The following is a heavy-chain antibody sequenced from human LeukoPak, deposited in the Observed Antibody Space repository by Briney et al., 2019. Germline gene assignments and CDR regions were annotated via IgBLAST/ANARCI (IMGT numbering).Heavy chain of an antibody. CDR2: IKQDGSEK. CDR3: ARDMWGFGVYYYGMDV. V-gene: IGHV3-7*01. D-gene: IGHD1-26*01. Sequence: GGSLRLSCAASRFSFTYSWMNWVRQAPGKGLEWVANIKQDGSEKYYVDSVKGRFTISRDNAKNTLYLQMNSLRAEDTVVYYCARDMWGFGVYYYGMDVWGQGTTVTVSS. J-gene: IGHJ6*02. CDR1: RFSFTYSW.